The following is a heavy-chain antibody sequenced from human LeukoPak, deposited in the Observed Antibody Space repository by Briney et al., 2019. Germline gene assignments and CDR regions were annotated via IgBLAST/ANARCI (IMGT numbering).Heavy chain of an antibody. V-gene: IGHV1-69*13. Sequence: SVKVSFTASGGTFSSYAISWVRQAPGQGLEWMGGIIPIFGTANYAQKFQGRVTITADESTSTAYMDLSSLGSEDTAVYYCALRTGATPYCFDYWGQGTLVTVSS. CDR3: ALRTGATPYCFDY. D-gene: IGHD1-7*01. CDR1: GGTFSSYA. CDR2: IIPIFGTA. J-gene: IGHJ4*02.